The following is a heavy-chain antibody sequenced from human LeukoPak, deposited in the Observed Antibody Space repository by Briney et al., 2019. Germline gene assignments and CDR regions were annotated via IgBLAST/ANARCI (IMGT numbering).Heavy chain of an antibody. J-gene: IGHJ6*03. D-gene: IGHD6-13*01. V-gene: IGHV3-30*02. CDR2: IRYDGSNK. CDR3: AKGYSSSWYYVSYYYYYMDV. CDR1: GFTFSSYA. Sequence: PGGSLRLSCAASGFTFSSYAMHWVRQAPGKGLEWVAFIRYDGSNKYYADSVKGRFTISRDNSKNTLYLQMNSLRAEDTAVYYCAKGYSSSWYYVSYYYYYMDVWGKGTTVTISS.